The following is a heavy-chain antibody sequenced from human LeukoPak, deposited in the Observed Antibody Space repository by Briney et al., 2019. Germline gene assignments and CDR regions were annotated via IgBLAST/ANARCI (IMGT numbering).Heavy chain of an antibody. CDR2: IIPIFGTA. CDR3: ARIPRTPGDYGMDV. V-gene: IGHV1-69*13. J-gene: IGHJ6*04. CDR1: GGTFSSYA. Sequence: RASVKVSCKASGGTFSSYAISWVRQAPGQGLEWMGGIIPIFGTANYAQKFQGRVTITADESTSTAYMELSSLRSEDTAVYYCARIPRTPGDYGMDVWGKGTTVTASS. D-gene: IGHD3-10*01.